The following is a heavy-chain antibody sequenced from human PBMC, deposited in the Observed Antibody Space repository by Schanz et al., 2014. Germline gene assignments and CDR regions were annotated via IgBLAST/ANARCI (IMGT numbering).Heavy chain of an antibody. CDR3: ARVPIATYHYISPGAFDI. D-gene: IGHD3-10*01. J-gene: IGHJ3*02. CDR2: INAHTGNT. CDR1: GYIFGSHG. V-gene: IGHV1-18*01. Sequence: QLMQSGSEVRKPGASVKVSCKASGYIFGSHGMTWVRQAPGQGPELMGWINAHTGNTQYAQKFQGIVNITRDTVTTTLQLELTRLRTDDTAIYCCARVPIATYHYISPGAFDIWGQGTRVTVSS.